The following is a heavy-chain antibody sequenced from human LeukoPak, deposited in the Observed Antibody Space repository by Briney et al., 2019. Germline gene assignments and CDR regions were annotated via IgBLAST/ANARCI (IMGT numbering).Heavy chain of an antibody. CDR2: TRYDGSKK. CDR3: AKDFSVYYYDSRVLDY. CDR1: GFTFSSYG. V-gene: IGHV3-30*02. D-gene: IGHD3-22*01. Sequence: GGSLRLSCAASGFTFSSYGMHWVRQAPGKGLEWVAFTRYDGSKKYYADSVKGRFTIARDNSKNTLYLQMNSLRAEDTAVYYCAKDFSVYYYDSRVLDYWGQGTLVTVSP. J-gene: IGHJ4*02.